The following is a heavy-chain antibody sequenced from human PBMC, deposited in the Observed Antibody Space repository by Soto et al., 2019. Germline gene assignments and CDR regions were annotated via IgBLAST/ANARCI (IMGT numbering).Heavy chain of an antibody. CDR2: ISAYNGNT. D-gene: IGHD3-10*01. Sequence: QVQLVQSGAEVKKPGASVKVSCKASGYTFTSYGISWVRQAPGQGLEWMGWISAYNGNTNYAQKLQGRVTMTTDTSTSTAYMERRSLRSDDTAVYYCARGKGSGSYYNPDYYYGMDVWGQGTTVTVSS. CDR3: ARGKGSGSYYNPDYYYGMDV. CDR1: GYTFTSYG. V-gene: IGHV1-18*01. J-gene: IGHJ6*02.